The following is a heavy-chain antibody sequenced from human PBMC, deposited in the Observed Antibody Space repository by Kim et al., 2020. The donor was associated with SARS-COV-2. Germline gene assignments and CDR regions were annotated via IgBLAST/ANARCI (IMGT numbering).Heavy chain of an antibody. CDR3: ASGPYDFWTGYPMLENYYYYCYGMDV. Sequence: ASVKVSCKASGYTFTSYAMNWVRQAPGQGLEWMGWINTNTGNPTYAQGFTGRFVFSLDTSVSTAYLQISSLKAEDTAVYYCASGPYDFWTGYPMLENYYYYCYGMDVWGHGATVTVSS. J-gene: IGHJ6*02. CDR1: GYTFTSYA. D-gene: IGHD3-3*01. V-gene: IGHV7-4-1*02. CDR2: INTNTGNP.